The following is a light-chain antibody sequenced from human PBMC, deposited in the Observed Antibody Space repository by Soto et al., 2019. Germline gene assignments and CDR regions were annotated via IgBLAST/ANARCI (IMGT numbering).Light chain of an antibody. CDR2: INSDGSH. CDR3: QTWGSGIDV. V-gene: IGLV4-69*01. CDR1: SGHSTYA. Sequence: QLVPTQSPSASASLVASVKLTCTLSSGHSTYAIAWHQQQPEKGPRYLMKINSDGSHSKWDGIPDRFSGSSSGSLRYLTIAGLQSEDEAGYYCQTWGSGIDVFGGGTKLTVL. J-gene: IGLJ2*01.